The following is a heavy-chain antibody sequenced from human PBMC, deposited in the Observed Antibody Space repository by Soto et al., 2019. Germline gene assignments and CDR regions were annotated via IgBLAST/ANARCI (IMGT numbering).Heavy chain of an antibody. V-gene: IGHV1-46*01. D-gene: IGHD2-2*01. CDR1: GYTLTSYY. Sequence: GASVKVSCKASGYTLTSYYMHWVRQAPGQGLEWMGIINPGGGSTSYAQKFQGRVTMTRDTSTSTVYMELSSLRSEDTAVYYCARRGDCIGSSCALDYWGQGTLVTVSS. J-gene: IGHJ4*02. CDR3: ARRGDCIGSSCALDY. CDR2: INPGGGST.